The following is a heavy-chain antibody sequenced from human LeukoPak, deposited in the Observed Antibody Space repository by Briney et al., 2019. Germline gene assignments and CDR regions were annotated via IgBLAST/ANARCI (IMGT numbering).Heavy chain of an antibody. J-gene: IGHJ6*04. D-gene: IGHD5-12*01. V-gene: IGHV1-18*04. CDR2: ISAYNGNT. Sequence: ASVKVSCKASGYTFTSYGISWVRQAPGQGLEWMGWISAYNGNTNYAQKLQGRVTMTTDTSTSTAYMELRSLRSDDTAVYYCAREFSYSGYVPVYYYGMDVWGKGTTVTVSS. CDR1: GYTFTSYG. CDR3: AREFSYSGYVPVYYYGMDV.